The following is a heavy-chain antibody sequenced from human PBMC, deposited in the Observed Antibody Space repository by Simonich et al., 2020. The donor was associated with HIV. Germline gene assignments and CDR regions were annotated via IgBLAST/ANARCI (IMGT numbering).Heavy chain of an antibody. J-gene: IGHJ4*02. CDR3: ASPISSGYDY. Sequence: QVQLQQWGAGLLKPSETLSLPCAVYGGSFSGYYWSGIRQPPGKEREGIGEIDHSGNPNYNPSLKGRVTISVDTSKNQFSLKLSSLTAAYTAVYYCASPISSGYDYWGQGTLVTVSS. V-gene: IGHV4-34*01. CDR1: GGSFSGYY. D-gene: IGHD3-22*01. CDR2: IDHSGNP.